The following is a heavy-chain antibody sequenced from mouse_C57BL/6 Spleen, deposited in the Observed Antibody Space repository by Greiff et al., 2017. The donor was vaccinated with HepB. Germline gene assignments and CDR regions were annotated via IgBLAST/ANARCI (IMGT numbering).Heavy chain of an antibody. CDR2: NYPRSGNT. Sequence: QVQLQQSGAELARPGASVKLSCKASGYTFTSYGISWVKQRTGQGLEWIGENYPRSGNTYYNEKFKGKATLTADKSSSTAYMELRSLTSEDSAVYFCAREVSRNYFDYWGQGTTLTVSS. CDR1: GYTFTSYG. D-gene: IGHD2-14*01. V-gene: IGHV1-81*01. CDR3: AREVSRNYFDY. J-gene: IGHJ2*01.